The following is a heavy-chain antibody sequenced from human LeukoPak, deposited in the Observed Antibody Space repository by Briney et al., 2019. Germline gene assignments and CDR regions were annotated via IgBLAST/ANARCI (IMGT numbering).Heavy chain of an antibody. CDR2: IIPILGIA. CDR1: GGTFSSYA. J-gene: IGHJ4*02. D-gene: IGHD3-22*01. V-gene: IGHV1-69*04. CDR3: ARGYYDSSGYYNFDY. Sequence: SVKVSCKASGGTFSSYAINWLRQAPGQGLEWMGRIIPILGIANYAQKFQGRVTITADKSTSTAYMELSSLRSEDTAVYYCARGYYDSSGYYNFDYWGQGTLVTVSS.